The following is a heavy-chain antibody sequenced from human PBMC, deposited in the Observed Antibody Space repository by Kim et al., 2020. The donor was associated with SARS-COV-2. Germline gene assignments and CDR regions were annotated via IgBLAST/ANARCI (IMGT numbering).Heavy chain of an antibody. CDR1: GFTFSRYT. J-gene: IGHJ4*02. V-gene: IGHV3-21*01. CDR2: ISSSSNYI. CDR3: ARAGSYFDY. Sequence: GGSLRLSCAASGFTFSRYTMNWVRQDPGKGLEWVSSISSSSNYIYNADSVKGRFTISRDDAKNSLFLQMNRLRAEDTAVYYCARAGSYFDYWGQGALVTVSS.